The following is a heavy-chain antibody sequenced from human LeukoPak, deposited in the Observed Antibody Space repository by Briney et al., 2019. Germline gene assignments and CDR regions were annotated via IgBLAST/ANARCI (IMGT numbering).Heavy chain of an antibody. V-gene: IGHV1-2*02. CDR1: GYTFTGYY. D-gene: IGHD6-6*01. CDR3: ARVYSSSLDY. Sequence: ASVKVSCKASGYTFTGYYLHWVRQAPGQGLEWMGWINPNRGDTNYAQKFQGRVTMTRDTSISTAYMELSRLRSDDTAVYYCARVYSSSLDYWGQGTLVTVSS. J-gene: IGHJ4*02. CDR2: INPNRGDT.